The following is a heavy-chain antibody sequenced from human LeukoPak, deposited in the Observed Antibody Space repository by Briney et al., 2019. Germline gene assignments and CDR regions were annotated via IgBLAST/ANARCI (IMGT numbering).Heavy chain of an antibody. J-gene: IGHJ4*02. D-gene: IGHD3-22*01. CDR3: TTKYYYDSSDYYVIDY. CDR2: IIPIFGTA. V-gene: IGHV1-69*06. Sequence: SVKVSCKASGGTFSSYAISWVRQAPGQGLEWMGGIIPIFGTANYAQKFQGRVTITADKSTSTAYMELSSLRSEDTAVYYCTTKYYYDSSDYYVIDYWGQGTLVIVSS. CDR1: GGTFSSYA.